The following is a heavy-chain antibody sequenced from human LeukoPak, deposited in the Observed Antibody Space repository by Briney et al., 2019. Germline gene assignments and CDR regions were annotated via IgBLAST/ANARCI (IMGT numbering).Heavy chain of an antibody. J-gene: IGHJ6*03. CDR1: GGTFSSYA. CDR3: ATSVWPPYYYYYYMDV. CDR2: IIPIFGTA. D-gene: IGHD2-8*01. V-gene: IGHV1-69*13. Sequence: ASVKVSCKASGGTFSSYAISWVRQAPGQGLEWMGGIIPIFGTAIYAQKFQGRVTITADESTSTAYMELSSLRSEDTAVYYCATSVWPPYYYYYYMDVWGKGTTVTVSS.